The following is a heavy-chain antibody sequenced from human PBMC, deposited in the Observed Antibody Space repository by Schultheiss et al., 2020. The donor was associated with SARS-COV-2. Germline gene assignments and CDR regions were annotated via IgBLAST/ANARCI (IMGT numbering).Heavy chain of an antibody. J-gene: IGHJ4*01. CDR3: ARDQGAAVPDY. CDR1: GFIFSSYG. V-gene: IGHV3-30*03. CDR2: ISHDGDNK. Sequence: GGSLRLSCAASGFIFSSYGMHWVRQAPGKGLDWVALISHDGDNKYYADSVKGRFTISRDNSKNTLYVQMNSLRGEDTAVYYCARDQGAAVPDYWGRGTLVTVSS. D-gene: IGHD6-13*01.